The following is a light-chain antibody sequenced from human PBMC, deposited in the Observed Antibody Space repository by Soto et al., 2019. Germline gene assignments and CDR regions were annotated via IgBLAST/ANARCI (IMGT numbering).Light chain of an antibody. J-gene: IGKJ2*02. V-gene: IGKV1-33*01. CDR2: DAS. CDR3: QQFHTLPCT. Sequence: DIQMTQSPSSLSASVGDRVTITCQASQDINNYLNWYQQKPGKAPKVLIYDASNWETGVPSRFRGSGSGTDFTFVIRSRQPEDIARYYCQQFHTLPCTFGQGTKLEI. CDR1: QDINNY.